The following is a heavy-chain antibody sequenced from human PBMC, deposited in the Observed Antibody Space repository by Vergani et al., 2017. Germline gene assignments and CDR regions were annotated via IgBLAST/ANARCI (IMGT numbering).Heavy chain of an antibody. CDR2: INHSGST. J-gene: IGHJ6*03. CDR1: GGSISSYY. V-gene: IGHV4-59*12. CDR3: ARIRAVAGTWPRGYYYYMDV. D-gene: IGHD6-19*01. Sequence: QVQLQESGPGLVKPSETLSLTCTVSGGSISSYYWSWIRQPPGKGLEWIGEINHSGSTNYNPSLKSRVTISVDTSKNQFSLKLSAVTAADTAVYYCARIRAVAGTWPRGYYYYMDVWGKGTTVTGSS.